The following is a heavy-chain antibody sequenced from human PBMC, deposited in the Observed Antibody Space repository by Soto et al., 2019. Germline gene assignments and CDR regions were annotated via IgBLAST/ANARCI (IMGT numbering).Heavy chain of an antibody. CDR2: IKQDGSEK. V-gene: IGHV3-7*01. D-gene: IGHD3-3*01. CDR1: GFTFSSYW. CDR3: ARVSQKLRFLEWLSRYYYYYGMDV. J-gene: IGHJ6*02. Sequence: EVQLVESGGGLVQPGGSLRLSCAASGFTFSSYWMSWVRQAPGKGLEWVANIKQDGSEKYYVDSVKGRFTISRDNAKNSLYRQMNSLRAEDTAVYYCARVSQKLRFLEWLSRYYYYYGMDVWGQGTTVTVSS.